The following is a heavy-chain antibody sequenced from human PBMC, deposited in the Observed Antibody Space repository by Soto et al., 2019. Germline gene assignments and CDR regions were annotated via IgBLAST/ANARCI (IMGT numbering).Heavy chain of an antibody. CDR2: IYYGGNT. CDR1: GGSMSSYY. J-gene: IGHJ5*02. V-gene: IGHV4-59*01. CDR3: ARDRYTTGWYYFDP. Sequence: SETLSLTCTVSGGSMSSYYWSWIRQPPGKGLEWIGYIYYGGNTNYNPSLKSRVTISLDTSKNQFSLKLSSVTAADTAVYYCARDRYTTGWYYFDPWGQGTLVTVSS. D-gene: IGHD6-19*01.